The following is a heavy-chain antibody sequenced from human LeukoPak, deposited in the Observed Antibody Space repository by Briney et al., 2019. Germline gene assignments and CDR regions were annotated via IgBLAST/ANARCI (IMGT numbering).Heavy chain of an antibody. CDR2: ISGSGGST. CDR1: GFTFSSYA. CDR3: ASSPTVTTVSDAFDI. V-gene: IGHV3-23*01. J-gene: IGHJ3*02. D-gene: IGHD4-17*01. Sequence: GGSLRLSCAASGFTFSSYAMSWVRQAPGKGLEWVSAISGSGGSTYYADSVKGRFTISRDNSKNTLYLQMNSLRAEDTAVYYCASSPTVTTVSDAFDIWGQGTMVTVSS.